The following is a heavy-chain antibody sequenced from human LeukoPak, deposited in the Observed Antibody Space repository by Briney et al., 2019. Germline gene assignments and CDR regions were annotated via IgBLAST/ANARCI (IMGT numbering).Heavy chain of an antibody. Sequence: ASVKVSCKASGYTFTGYYMHWVRQAPGQGLEWMGWINPNSGGTNYAQKFQGRVTMTRDTSISTAYMELSRLRSDDTAVYYCARVRGTMVRGVRSWFHYWGQGTLDTVSS. J-gene: IGHJ4*02. CDR2: INPNSGGT. CDR1: GYTFTGYY. CDR3: ARVRGTMVRGVRSWFHY. D-gene: IGHD3-10*01. V-gene: IGHV1-2*02.